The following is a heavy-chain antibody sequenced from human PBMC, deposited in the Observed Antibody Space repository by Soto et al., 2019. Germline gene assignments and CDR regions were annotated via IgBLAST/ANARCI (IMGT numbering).Heavy chain of an antibody. J-gene: IGHJ6*02. D-gene: IGHD3-22*01. Sequence: GASVKVSCKASGYTFTGYYMHWVRQAPGQGLEWMGIINPSGGSTSYAQKFQGRVTMTRDTSTSTVYMELSSLRSEDTAVYYCARERGGLNYYDSRPYGMDVWGQGTTVTVSS. CDR1: GYTFTGYY. CDR2: INPSGGST. CDR3: ARERGGLNYYDSRPYGMDV. V-gene: IGHV1-46*01.